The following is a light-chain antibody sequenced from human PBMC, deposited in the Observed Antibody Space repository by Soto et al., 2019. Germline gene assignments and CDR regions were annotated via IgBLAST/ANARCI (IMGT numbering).Light chain of an antibody. CDR3: SSYTYSSNHV. V-gene: IGLV2-14*01. CDR2: QVT. J-gene: IGLJ1*01. Sequence: QSVLTQPASVSGSPGQSITISCTGTSSDLDIYNSVSWYQQQPGTAPKLLIYQVTNRRSGVSNSFSDSKSGNTASLNISGLQAEDEADYYCSSYTYSSNHVFGTGTKLTVL. CDR1: SSDLDIYNS.